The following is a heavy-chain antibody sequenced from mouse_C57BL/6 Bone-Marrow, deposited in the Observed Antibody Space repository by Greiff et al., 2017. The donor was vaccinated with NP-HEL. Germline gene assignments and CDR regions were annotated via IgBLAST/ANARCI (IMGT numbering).Heavy chain of an antibody. Sequence: QVQLKQPGAELVKPGASVKLSCKASGYTFTGYWMHWVKQRPGQGLEWIGMIHPNSGSTNYNEKFKSKATLTVDKSSSTAYMQLSSLTSEDSAVYYCARPPITTVVATSDYWGQGTTLTVSS. V-gene: IGHV1-64*01. CDR3: ARPPITTVVATSDY. CDR2: IHPNSGST. D-gene: IGHD1-1*01. J-gene: IGHJ2*01. CDR1: GYTFTGYW.